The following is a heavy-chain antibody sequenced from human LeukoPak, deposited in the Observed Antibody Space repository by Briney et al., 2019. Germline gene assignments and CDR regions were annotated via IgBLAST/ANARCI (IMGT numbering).Heavy chain of an antibody. J-gene: IGHJ6*02. Sequence: GGSLRLSCTASGFTFSTYSMNWVRQAPGKGLEWVSYISSGSSAIYYTDSVKGRFTISRDDAKNSLYLQMNSLRAEDTAVYYCAGGAYYSLYYYYGVDVWGQGTIVTVSS. D-gene: IGHD3-3*01. CDR2: ISSGSSAI. CDR1: GFTFSTYS. V-gene: IGHV3-48*04. CDR3: AGGAYYSLYYYYGVDV.